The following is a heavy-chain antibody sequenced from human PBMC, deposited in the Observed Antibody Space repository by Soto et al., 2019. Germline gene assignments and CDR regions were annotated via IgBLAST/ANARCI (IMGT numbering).Heavy chain of an antibody. CDR1: GFSLRDYG. J-gene: IGHJ4*02. CDR2: VSDDGVGK. D-gene: IGHD1-26*01. V-gene: IGHV3-30*17. Sequence: GGSLRLSCAASGFSLRDYGMHWVRQAPGKGLEYVAAVSDDGVGKNNEDSVRGRFTISRENYKNTVYLQLDSLTTGDTAVYYCARDPTGGYFHYDYWGQGALVTVS. CDR3: ARDPTGGYFHYDY.